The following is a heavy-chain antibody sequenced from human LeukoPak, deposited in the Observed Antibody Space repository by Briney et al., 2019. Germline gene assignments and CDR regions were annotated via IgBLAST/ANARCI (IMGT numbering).Heavy chain of an antibody. CDR2: IIPIFGTA. CDR3: ARDGYCSGGSCYPYYYYGMDV. CDR1: GGAFSSYA. J-gene: IGHJ6*02. D-gene: IGHD2-15*01. Sequence: SVKVSCKASGGAFSSYAISWVRQAPGQGLEWMGGIIPIFGTANYAQKFQGRVTITADESTSTAYMELSSLRSEDTAVYYCARDGYCSGGSCYPYYYYGMDVWGQGTTVTVSS. V-gene: IGHV1-69*01.